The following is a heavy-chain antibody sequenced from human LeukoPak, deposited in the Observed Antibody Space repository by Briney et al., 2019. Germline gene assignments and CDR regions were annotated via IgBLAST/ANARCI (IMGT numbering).Heavy chain of an antibody. D-gene: IGHD2-15*01. Sequence: ASVKVSCKASGFTLTNYARHWVRQAPGQTLEWLGWINADNGHTKYSQHFQDRVNITRDTSASTAYMELTSLTSDDMAVYYCARGRGTSGSNRDFYYYYYMDVWGTGTTVIVSS. CDR1: GFTLTNYA. J-gene: IGHJ6*03. CDR2: INADNGHT. V-gene: IGHV1-3*03. CDR3: ARGRGTSGSNRDFYYYYYMDV.